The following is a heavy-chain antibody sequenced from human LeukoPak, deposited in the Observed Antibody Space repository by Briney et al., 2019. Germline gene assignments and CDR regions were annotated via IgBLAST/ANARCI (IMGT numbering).Heavy chain of an antibody. CDR3: ARDTHSSSEIDY. Sequence: GTSLRLSCVAAGFKFSDHGMDWVRQAPGKGLEWVAVIAADGGVKQYADSVKGRFTLSRDNSKNTLFVQMDSLSVEDTAVYYCARDTHSSSEIDYWGQGTLVTVSS. D-gene: IGHD6-6*01. V-gene: IGHV3-30*03. CDR2: IAADGGVK. CDR1: GFKFSDHG. J-gene: IGHJ4*02.